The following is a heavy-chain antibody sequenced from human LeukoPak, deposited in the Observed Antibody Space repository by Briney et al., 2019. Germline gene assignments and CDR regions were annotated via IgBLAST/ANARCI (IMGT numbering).Heavy chain of an antibody. CDR3: ARDKSPRGYYYGSGRDAFDI. V-gene: IGHV3-11*04. J-gene: IGHJ3*02. D-gene: IGHD3-10*01. CDR2: ISSSGSTI. CDR1: GFTFSDYY. Sequence: GGSLRLSCAASGFTFSDYYMSWIRQAPGKGLEWVSYISSSGSTIYYADSVKGRFTISRDNAKNSLYLQMNSLRAEDTAVYYCARDKSPRGYYYGSGRDAFDIWGQGTMVTVSS.